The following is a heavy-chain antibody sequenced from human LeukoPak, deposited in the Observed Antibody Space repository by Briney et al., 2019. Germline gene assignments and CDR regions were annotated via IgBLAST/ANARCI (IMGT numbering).Heavy chain of an antibody. D-gene: IGHD3-10*01. V-gene: IGHV1-46*01. J-gene: IGHJ4*02. Sequence: ASVKVSCKVSGYTFTSYYMHWVRQAPGQGLEWMGIINPSGGSTSYAQKFQGRVTMTRDMSTSTVYMELSSLRSEDTAVYYCARDRGDPVVFDYWGQGTLVTVSS. CDR1: GYTFTSYY. CDR2: INPSGGST. CDR3: ARDRGDPVVFDY.